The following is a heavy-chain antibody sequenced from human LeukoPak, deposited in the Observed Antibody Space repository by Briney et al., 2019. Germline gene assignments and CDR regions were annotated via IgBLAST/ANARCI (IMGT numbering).Heavy chain of an antibody. CDR3: ARLGITMVRGVPLLYYYYYYMDV. D-gene: IGHD3-10*01. V-gene: IGHV1-69*13. J-gene: IGHJ6*03. Sequence: WASVKVSCKASGGTFSSYAISWVRQAPGQGLEWMGGIIPIFGTANYAQKFQGRVTITADESTSTAYMELSSLRSEDTAVYYCARLGITMVRGVPLLYYYYYYMDVWGKGTTVTISS. CDR2: IIPIFGTA. CDR1: GGTFSSYA.